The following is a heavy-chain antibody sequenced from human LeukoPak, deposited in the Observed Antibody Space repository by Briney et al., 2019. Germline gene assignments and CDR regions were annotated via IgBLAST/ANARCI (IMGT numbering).Heavy chain of an antibody. J-gene: IGHJ5*02. Sequence: GQSLKISCQVSGDDFSRSWIGWFRLVPGKGLDWMGIIFPEDSDTRYSPSFQGHVTFSADKSTNTAYLHWDSLRASDTAIYFCARHALPRYASTQPFGAWGQGTLVTVSS. D-gene: IGHD2-2*01. CDR1: GDDFSRSW. CDR3: ARHALPRYASTQPFGA. CDR2: IFPEDSDT. V-gene: IGHV5-51*01.